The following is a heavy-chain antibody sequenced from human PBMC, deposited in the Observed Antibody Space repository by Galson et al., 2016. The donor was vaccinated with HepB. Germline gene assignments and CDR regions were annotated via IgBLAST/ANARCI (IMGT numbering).Heavy chain of an antibody. J-gene: IGHJ4*02. V-gene: IGHV3-74*01. CDR2: IYNDGTVV. CDR1: GFTFSNYW. Sequence: SLRLSCAASGFTFSNYWMHWVRQAPGKGLVWVSHIYNDGTVVNYADSVKGRFTISRDNAKNTLYLQMHSLRAEDTAVYYCGSVFEFWGQGALVTVSS. CDR3: GSVFEF.